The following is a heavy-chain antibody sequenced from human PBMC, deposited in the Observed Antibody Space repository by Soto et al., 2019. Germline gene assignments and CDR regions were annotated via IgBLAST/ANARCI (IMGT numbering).Heavy chain of an antibody. D-gene: IGHD6-13*01. CDR1: GFTFSSYA. J-gene: IGHJ6*02. CDR2: ISYDGSNK. CDR3: ARVAAHRPGSYYYYYGMDV. Sequence: GGSLRLSCAASGFTFSSYAMHWVRQAPGKGLEWVAVISYDGSNKYYADSVKGRFTISRDNSKNTLYLQMNSLRAEDTAVYYCARVAAHRPGSYYYYYGMDVWGQGTTVTVSS. V-gene: IGHV3-30-3*01.